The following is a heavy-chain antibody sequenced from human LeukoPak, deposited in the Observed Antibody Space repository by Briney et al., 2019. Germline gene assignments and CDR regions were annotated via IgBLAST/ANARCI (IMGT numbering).Heavy chain of an antibody. V-gene: IGHV1-69*01. Sequence: GSSAKVSCKASGGTFSSYAISWVRQAPGQGLEWMGGIIPIFGTANYAQKFQGRVTITADESTSTAYMELSSLRSEDTAVYYCASLSTPPPWFDPWGQGTLVTVSS. CDR1: GGTFSSYA. CDR3: ASLSTPPPWFDP. J-gene: IGHJ5*02. D-gene: IGHD2/OR15-2a*01. CDR2: IIPIFGTA.